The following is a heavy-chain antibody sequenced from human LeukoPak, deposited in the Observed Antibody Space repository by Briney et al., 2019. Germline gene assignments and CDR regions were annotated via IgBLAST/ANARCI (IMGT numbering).Heavy chain of an antibody. D-gene: IGHD2-21*02. CDR3: AREQKSYGTATTKTHDAFDI. V-gene: IGHV4-34*01. CDR2: INHSGST. Sequence: KSSETLSLTCAVYGGSFSGYYWSWIRQPPGKGLEWIGEINHSGSTNYNPSLKSRVTISVDTSKNQFSLKLSSVTAADTAVYYCAREQKSYGTATTKTHDAFDIWGQGTMVTVSS. J-gene: IGHJ3*02. CDR1: GGSFSGYY.